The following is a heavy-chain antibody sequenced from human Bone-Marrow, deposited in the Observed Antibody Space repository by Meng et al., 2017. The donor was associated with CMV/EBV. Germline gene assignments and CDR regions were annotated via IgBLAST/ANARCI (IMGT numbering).Heavy chain of an antibody. CDR2: IYYSGST. Sequence: SETLSLTCTVSGGPISSSSYYWGWIRQPPGKGLEWIGSIYYSGSTYYNPSLKSRVTISVDTSKNQFSLKLSSVTAADTAVYYCARFALLGDSSGYLFDYWGQGTLVTVSS. V-gene: IGHV4-39*01. D-gene: IGHD3-22*01. J-gene: IGHJ4*02. CDR3: ARFALLGDSSGYLFDY. CDR1: GGPISSSSYY.